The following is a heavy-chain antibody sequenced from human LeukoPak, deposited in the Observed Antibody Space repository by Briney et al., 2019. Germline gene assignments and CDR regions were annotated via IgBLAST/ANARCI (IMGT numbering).Heavy chain of an antibody. CDR2: ISGSGGNT. D-gene: IGHD2-15*01. CDR1: GFTFSSYA. Sequence: PGGSLRLSCAVSGFTFSSYAMSWVRQAPGKGLEWVSGISGSGGNTYYADSVKGRFTISRDNSKNTLYVQMNSLRAEDTAVYYCAKDRYCSGGSCSGDFDYWGQGTLVTVSS. V-gene: IGHV3-23*01. J-gene: IGHJ4*02. CDR3: AKDRYCSGGSCSGDFDY.